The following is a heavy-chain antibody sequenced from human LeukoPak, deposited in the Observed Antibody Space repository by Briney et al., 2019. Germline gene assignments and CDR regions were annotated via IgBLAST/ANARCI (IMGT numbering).Heavy chain of an antibody. J-gene: IGHJ6*02. CDR3: ARAPRGPYYYYGMDV. V-gene: IGHV3-23*01. D-gene: IGHD3-10*01. CDR2: ISGSGGST. CDR1: RFTFSSYA. Sequence: GGSLRLSCAASRFTFSSYAMSWVRQAPGKGLEWVSAISGSGGSTYYADSVKGRFTISRDNSENTLYLQMNSLRAEDTAVYYCARAPRGPYYYYGMDVWGQGTTVTVSS.